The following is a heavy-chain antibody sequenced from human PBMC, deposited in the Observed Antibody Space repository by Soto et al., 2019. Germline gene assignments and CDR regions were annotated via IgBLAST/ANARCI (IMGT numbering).Heavy chain of an antibody. D-gene: IGHD3-10*01. CDR3: AMGPFGYIPLTNSWFDP. V-gene: IGHV3-7*05. CDR2: IKQDGSEK. J-gene: IGHJ5*02. Sequence: GSLRLSCAASGFTFSSYWMSWVRQAPGKGLEWVANIKQDGSEKYYVDSVKGRFTISRDNAKNSLYLQMNSLRAEDTAVYYCAMGPFGYIPLTNSWFDPWGQGTLVTVSS. CDR1: GFTFSSYW.